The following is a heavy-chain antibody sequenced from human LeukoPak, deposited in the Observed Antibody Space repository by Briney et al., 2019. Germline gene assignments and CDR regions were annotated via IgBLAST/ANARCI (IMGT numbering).Heavy chain of an antibody. CDR1: GGSCSSSSSY. V-gene: IGHV4-39*01. CDR3: ARYLYYGGVDY. J-gene: IGHJ4*02. Sequence: SETLSLTCTVSGGSCSSSSSYWGWIRKPPGKGLEWIASIYYSGSTYYNPSLKSRVTISVDTSKNQFALKLSSVTAADTAVYYCARYLYYGGVDYWDQGTLVTVSS. CDR2: IYYSGST. D-gene: IGHD3-10*01.